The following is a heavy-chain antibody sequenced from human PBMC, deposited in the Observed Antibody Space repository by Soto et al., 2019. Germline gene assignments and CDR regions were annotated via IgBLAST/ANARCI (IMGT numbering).Heavy chain of an antibody. V-gene: IGHV4-34*01. CDR3: ARAWKYSSQYFQH. J-gene: IGHJ1*01. Sequence: SETLSLTCAVYGGSFSGYYWSWIRQPPGKGLEWIGEINHSGSTNYNPSLKSRVTISVDTSKNQFSLKLSSVTAADTAVYYCARAWKYSSQYFQHWGQGTLVTVSS. CDR1: GGSFSGYY. D-gene: IGHD5-18*01. CDR2: INHSGST.